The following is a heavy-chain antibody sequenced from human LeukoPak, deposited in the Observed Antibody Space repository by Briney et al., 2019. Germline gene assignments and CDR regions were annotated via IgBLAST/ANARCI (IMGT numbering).Heavy chain of an antibody. V-gene: IGHV3-30*02. D-gene: IGHD2-2*01. J-gene: IGHJ4*02. Sequence: GGSLRLSCAASGFTFSSYGMHWVRQAPGKGLEWVAFIRYDGSNQYYGDSVKGRFTISRDNAKNSLYLQMNSLRAEDTAVYYCARDLKRYCSSTSCDYWGQGTLVTVSS. CDR3: ARDLKRYCSSTSCDY. CDR1: GFTFSSYG. CDR2: IRYDGSNQ.